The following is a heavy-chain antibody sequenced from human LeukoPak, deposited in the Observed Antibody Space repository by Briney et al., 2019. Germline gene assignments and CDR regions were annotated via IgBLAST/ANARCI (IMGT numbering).Heavy chain of an antibody. V-gene: IGHV3-33*01. Sequence: GGSLRLSCEASGFIFSNYAMHWVRQAPGKGLQWVALIWYDGQTKFYGDSVKGRFTISRDNSGSTLFLHMSSLRVEDTAVYYCAREWGRIAVAGGPGYRGQGALVTVSS. J-gene: IGHJ4*02. CDR2: IWYDGQTK. D-gene: IGHD6-19*01. CDR3: AREWGRIAVAGGPGY. CDR1: GFIFSNYA.